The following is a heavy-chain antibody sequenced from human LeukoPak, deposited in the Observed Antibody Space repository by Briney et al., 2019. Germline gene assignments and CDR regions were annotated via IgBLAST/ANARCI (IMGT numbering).Heavy chain of an antibody. J-gene: IGHJ5*02. CDR1: GGSISSSGSY. CDR3: ARLLSPGWFDP. CDR2: VYYSGST. V-gene: IGHV4-39*01. D-gene: IGHD2/OR15-2a*01. Sequence: SETLSLTCTVSGGSISSSGSYWAWIRQPPGNGLEWIANVYYSGSTYYNSSLKSRVTISADTSNNQFSLNLRSVTAADTAVYYCARLLSPGWFDPWGQGTLVTVSS.